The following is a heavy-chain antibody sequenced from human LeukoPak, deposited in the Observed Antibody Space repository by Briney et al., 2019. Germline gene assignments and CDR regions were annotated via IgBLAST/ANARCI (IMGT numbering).Heavy chain of an antibody. J-gene: IGHJ5*02. CDR2: INHSGST. Sequence: PSETLSLTCAVYGGSFSGYYWSWIRQPPGKGLEWIGEINHSGSTNYNPSLKSRVTISVDSSKNQFSLKLSSVTAADTAVYYCASSSGTPAQHNNWFGPWGQVALVTFSS. CDR1: GGSFSGYY. D-gene: IGHD3-10*01. CDR3: ASSSGTPAQHNNWFGP. V-gene: IGHV4-34*01.